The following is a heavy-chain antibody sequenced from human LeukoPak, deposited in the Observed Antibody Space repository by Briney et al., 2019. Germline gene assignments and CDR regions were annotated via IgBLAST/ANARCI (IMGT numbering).Heavy chain of an antibody. V-gene: IGHV3-74*01. J-gene: IGHJ4*02. CDR1: GFTFSSNL. Sequence: GESLKISCAASGFTFSSNLMHWVRQGPGKGLVWVSHINSDGSTIRYADSVKGRFTIYRDNAKNTLYLQMNSLRAEDTAVYFCARDFSGAIDYWGQGTQVTVSS. CDR2: INSDGSTI. CDR3: ARDFSGAIDY. D-gene: IGHD3-10*01.